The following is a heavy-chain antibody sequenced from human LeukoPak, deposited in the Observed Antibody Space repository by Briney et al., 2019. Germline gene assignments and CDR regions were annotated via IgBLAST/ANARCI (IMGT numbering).Heavy chain of an antibody. CDR2: IIPIFGTA. D-gene: IGHD2-8*02. Sequence: SVKVSCKASGGTFTSYAISWVRQAPGQGLEWMGGIIPIFGTANYAQKFQGRVTITADESTSTAYMELSSLRSEDTAVYYCARDGARSSRVLGYYYYGMDVWGQGTTVTVSS. CDR1: GGTFTSYA. J-gene: IGHJ6*02. CDR3: ARDGARSSRVLGYYYYGMDV. V-gene: IGHV1-69*01.